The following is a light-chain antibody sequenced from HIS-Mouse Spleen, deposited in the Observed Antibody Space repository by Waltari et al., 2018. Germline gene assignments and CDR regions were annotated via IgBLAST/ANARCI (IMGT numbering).Light chain of an antibody. Sequence: QSVLTQPPSAGGTPGQRVSISCSGSRSNIGRNTGCVYQQLPGTAPKLLLYSNNQRPSGVPDRFSGSKSGTSASLAISGLQSEDEADYYCAAWDDSLNGWVFGGGTKLTVL. J-gene: IGLJ3*02. CDR3: AAWDDSLNGWV. CDR1: RSNIGRNT. V-gene: IGLV1-44*01. CDR2: SNN.